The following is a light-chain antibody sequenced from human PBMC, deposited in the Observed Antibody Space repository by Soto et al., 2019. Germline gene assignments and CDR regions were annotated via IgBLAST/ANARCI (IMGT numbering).Light chain of an antibody. V-gene: IGKV3D-20*02. CDR1: QSVSRNY. CDR3: QQRHMWPIT. CDR2: DAF. Sequence: EIVLTQSPGTLSLSPGERATLSCRASQSVSRNYLAWYQQKPGQAPRLLIYDAFTRATGIPDRFSGSGSGADFTLTISSLEPEDSAVYYCQQRHMWPITFGQGTRLEIK. J-gene: IGKJ5*01.